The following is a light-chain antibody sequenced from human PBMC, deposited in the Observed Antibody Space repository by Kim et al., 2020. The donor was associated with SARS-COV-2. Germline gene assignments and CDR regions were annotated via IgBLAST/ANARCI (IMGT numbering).Light chain of an antibody. Sequence: QSALTQPASVSGSPGQSITISCTGTSSDVGGYTYVSWYQQHPGKASKLMIYDVSNRHSGVSNRFSGSKSGNTASLTISGLHAEDEADYYCSSYTSSSTNWVFGGGTQLTVL. V-gene: IGLV2-14*03. CDR2: DVS. CDR3: SSYTSSSTNWV. J-gene: IGLJ3*02. CDR1: SSDVGGYTY.